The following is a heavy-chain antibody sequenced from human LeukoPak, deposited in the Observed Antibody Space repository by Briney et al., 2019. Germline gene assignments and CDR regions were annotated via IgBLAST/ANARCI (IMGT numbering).Heavy chain of an antibody. CDR1: GYTFTSYG. D-gene: IGHD3-3*01. CDR3: ARAEGDFWSVYYMDPNQNWFDP. CDR2: ISAYNGNT. J-gene: IGHJ5*02. V-gene: IGHV1-18*01. Sequence: ASVKVSCKASGYTFTSYGISWVRQAPGQGLEWMGWISAYNGNTNYAQKLQGRVTMTTDTSTSTAYMELRSLRSDDTAVYYCARAEGDFWSVYYMDPNQNWFDPWGQGTLVTVSS.